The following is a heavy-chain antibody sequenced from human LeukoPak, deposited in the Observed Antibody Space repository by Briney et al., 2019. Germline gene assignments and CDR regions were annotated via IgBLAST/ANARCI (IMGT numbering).Heavy chain of an antibody. CDR2: IYGGGST. CDR1: GFTVSSKY. J-gene: IGHJ4*02. Sequence: GGSLRLSCAASGFTVSSKYMSWVRQAPGKGLEWVSVIYGGGSTYYADSVKGRFTISRDNSKNTVYLQMNSLRAEDTAVYYCARDCSASSSDYYPLGYWGQGTLVTVSS. D-gene: IGHD3-22*01. CDR3: ARDCSASSSDYYPLGY. V-gene: IGHV3-66*01.